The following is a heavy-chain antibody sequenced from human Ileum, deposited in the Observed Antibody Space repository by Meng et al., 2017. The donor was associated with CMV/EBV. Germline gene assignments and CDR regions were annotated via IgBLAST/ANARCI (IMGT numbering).Heavy chain of an antibody. CDR1: GASISSGDYH. J-gene: IGHJ4*02. V-gene: IGHV4-30-4*08. Sequence: QVQLQESGPGLVKHSETLSLTCTVSGASISSGDYHWTWIRQPPGKGLEWIGYIYYTGATYYRPSLESRIVISSDTSKNHFSLTLTSVTAADTAVYFCARAKQAAENFDSWGQGTLVTVSS. CDR2: IYYTGAT. CDR3: ARAKQAAENFDS. D-gene: IGHD6-13*01.